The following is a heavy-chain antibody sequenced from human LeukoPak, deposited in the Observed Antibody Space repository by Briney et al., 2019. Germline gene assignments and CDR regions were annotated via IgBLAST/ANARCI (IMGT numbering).Heavy chain of an antibody. V-gene: IGHV4-59*01. Sequence: SETLSLTCTVSGGSISSYYWSWIRQPPGKGLEWIGYIYYSGSTNYNPSLKSRVTISVDTSKNQFSLKLSPVTAADTAVYYCAREIEMATIDYWGQGTLVTVSS. CDR1: GGSISSYY. J-gene: IGHJ4*02. CDR3: AREIEMATIDY. D-gene: IGHD5-24*01. CDR2: IYYSGST.